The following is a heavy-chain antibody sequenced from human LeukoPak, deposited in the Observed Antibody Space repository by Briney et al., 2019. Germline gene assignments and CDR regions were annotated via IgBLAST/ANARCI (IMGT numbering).Heavy chain of an antibody. J-gene: IGHJ6*02. CDR3: ASEGFASYYYYSGMDV. V-gene: IGHV4-59*01. CDR1: GVSISSDY. Sequence: SETLSLTCAASGVSISSDYWSWIRQPPGKGLEWIGYIYDSGSTNYNPSLKSRVTISVDTAKNHFYLMQMSVTAADTAVNCCASEGFASYYYYSGMDVWGQGTTVTVSS. CDR2: IYDSGST. D-gene: IGHD2-2*01.